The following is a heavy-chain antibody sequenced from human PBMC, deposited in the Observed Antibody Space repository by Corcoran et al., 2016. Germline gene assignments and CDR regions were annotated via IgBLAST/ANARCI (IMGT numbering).Heavy chain of an antibody. CDR3: ASRLKFYSSSSNWFDP. J-gene: IGHJ5*02. CDR2: INHSGST. CDR1: GGSFSGYY. D-gene: IGHD6-13*01. Sequence: QLQQWGAGLLKPSETLSLTCAVYGGSFSGYYWSWIRQPPGKGLEWIGEINHSGSTNYNPSLKSRVTISVDTSKNQFSLKLSSVTAADTAVYYCASRLKFYSSSSNWFDPWGQGTLVTVSS. V-gene: IGHV4-34*01.